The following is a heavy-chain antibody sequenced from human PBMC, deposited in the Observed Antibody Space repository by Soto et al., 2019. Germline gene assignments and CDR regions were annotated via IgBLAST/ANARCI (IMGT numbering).Heavy chain of an antibody. CDR2: LYFNGGT. CDR1: GGPINSPDYY. Sequence: SETLSLTCNVSGGPINSPDYYWSWIRQSPGKGLEWIGYLYFNGGTQYNPSLRTPVSMSLDTSKKHFSLKMRSVTAADTAVYYCARGISKYSCWYEPHTGFVAWGQGALVTVSS. J-gene: IGHJ5*02. CDR3: ARGISKYSCWYEPHTGFVA. D-gene: IGHD6-13*01. V-gene: IGHV4-30-4*01.